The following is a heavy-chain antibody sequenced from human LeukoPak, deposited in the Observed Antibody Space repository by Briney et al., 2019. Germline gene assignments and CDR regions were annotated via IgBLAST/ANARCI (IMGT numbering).Heavy chain of an antibody. V-gene: IGHV1-8*01. CDR1: GYTFTSYD. CDR2: MNPNSGNT. D-gene: IGHD6-13*01. CDR3: ARGADSIAAAGTLGYYYYGMDV. Sequence: GASVKVSCKASGYTFTSYDMNWVRQATGQGLEWMGWMNPNSGNTGYAQKFQGRVTMTRNTSISTAYMELSSLRSEDTAVYYCARGADSIAAAGTLGYYYYGMDVWGQGTTVTVSS. J-gene: IGHJ6*02.